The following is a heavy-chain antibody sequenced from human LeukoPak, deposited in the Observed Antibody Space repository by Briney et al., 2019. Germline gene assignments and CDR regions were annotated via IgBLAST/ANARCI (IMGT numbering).Heavy chain of an antibody. Sequence: WVXXXXXKXXEWVAVISKDGSDKYYPGSVRGRFTISRDNSKNTIYLQMDSLRAEDTAIYYCARDYWWNYDYWGQGTLVTVSS. D-gene: IGHD1-7*01. CDR2: ISKDGSDK. J-gene: IGHJ4*02. V-gene: IGHV3-30-3*01. CDR3: ARDYWWNYDY.